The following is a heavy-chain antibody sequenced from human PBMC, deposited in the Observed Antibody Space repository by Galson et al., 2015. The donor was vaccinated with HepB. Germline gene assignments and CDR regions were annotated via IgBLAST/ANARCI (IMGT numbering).Heavy chain of an antibody. V-gene: IGHV3-33*06. Sequence: SLRLSCAASGFTFSSYGMHWVRQARGKGLEWVAVIWYDGSNKYYADSVKGRFTISRDNSKNTLYLQMNSLRAEDTAVYYCAKRPQWLDHAADYWGQGTLVTVSS. J-gene: IGHJ4*02. CDR2: IWYDGSNK. CDR3: AKRPQWLDHAADY. CDR1: GFTFSSYG. D-gene: IGHD6-19*01.